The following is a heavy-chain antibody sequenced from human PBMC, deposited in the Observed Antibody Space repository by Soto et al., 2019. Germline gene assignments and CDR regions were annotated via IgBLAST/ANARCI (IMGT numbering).Heavy chain of an antibody. CDR3: ARGVFSYGDSIPDY. V-gene: IGHV3-33*01. J-gene: IGHJ4*02. CDR1: GVTFSSYG. Sequence: QVQLVECGGGVVQPGRSMRLSCAASGVTFSSYGVHWVRQAAGNGLAWVAVIWYDGSNKYYADSVKGRFTISRDNSKNTLYLQMNSLRAEDTAVYYCARGVFSYGDSIPDYWGQGTMVTVSS. D-gene: IGHD4-17*01. CDR2: IWYDGSNK.